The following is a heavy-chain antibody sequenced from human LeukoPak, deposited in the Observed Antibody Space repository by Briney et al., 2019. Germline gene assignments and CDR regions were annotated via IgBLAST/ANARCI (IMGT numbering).Heavy chain of an antibody. CDR2: LYSGGTT. CDR1: GFSVSSNY. CDR3: ARLVGAITLFEH. J-gene: IGHJ4*02. V-gene: IGHV3-53*01. Sequence: GGSLRLSCAASGFSVSSNYVSWVRQAPGKGLEWVSALYSGGTTYYADSVKGRLTISRDNSKNTLYLQMNSLRVEDTAVYYCARLVGAITLFEHRGQGTLVTVSS. D-gene: IGHD1-26*01.